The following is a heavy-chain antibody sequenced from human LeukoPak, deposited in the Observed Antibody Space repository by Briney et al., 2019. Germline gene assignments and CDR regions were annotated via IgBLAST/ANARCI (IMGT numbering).Heavy chain of an antibody. J-gene: IGHJ4*02. CDR1: GFTFSSYA. CDR2: ISGSGGST. Sequence: PGGSLRLSCAASGFTFSSYAMSWVRQAPGKGLEWVSAISGSGGSTYYADSVKGRFTISRDNSKNTLYLQTNSLRAEDTAVYYCAKVHSSGWYYFDYWGQGTLVTVSS. D-gene: IGHD6-19*01. CDR3: AKVHSSGWYYFDY. V-gene: IGHV3-23*01.